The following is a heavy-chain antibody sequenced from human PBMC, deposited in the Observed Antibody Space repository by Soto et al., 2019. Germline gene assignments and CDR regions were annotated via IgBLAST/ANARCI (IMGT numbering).Heavy chain of an antibody. Sequence: GASVKVSCKASGGTFSSYAISWVRRAPGQGLEWMGGIIPIFGTANYAQKFQGRVTITADKSTSTAYMELSSLRSEDTAVYYCARGGYCSSTSCYYYGMDVWGQGTTVTVSS. V-gene: IGHV1-69*06. CDR3: ARGGYCSSTSCYYYGMDV. D-gene: IGHD2-2*01. J-gene: IGHJ6*02. CDR2: IIPIFGTA. CDR1: GGTFSSYA.